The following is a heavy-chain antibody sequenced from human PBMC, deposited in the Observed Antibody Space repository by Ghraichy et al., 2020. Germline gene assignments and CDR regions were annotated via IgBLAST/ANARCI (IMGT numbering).Heavy chain of an antibody. V-gene: IGHV4-59*01. CDR3: ARESPGSSHFDY. CDR2: IYYSGIT. J-gene: IGHJ4*02. D-gene: IGHD2-15*01. CDR1: GGSISSYY. Sequence: SETLSLTCTVPGGSISSYYWSLIRQPPGKVLEWIGYIYYSGITNYNPSLKRRVTISVDTSKTQFSLKLNSVTAADTAVYYCARESPGSSHFDYWGQGTLVTVSS.